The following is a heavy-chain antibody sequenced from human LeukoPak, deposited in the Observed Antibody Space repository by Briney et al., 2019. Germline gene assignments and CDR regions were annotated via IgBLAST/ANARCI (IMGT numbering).Heavy chain of an antibody. CDR1: AGSISSTSYS. V-gene: IGHV4-39*07. J-gene: IGHJ5*02. CDR3: ARASCGGGTCYDSRGWFDP. Sequence: PSETLSLTCTVSAGSISSTSYSWGWIRQPPGKGLEWIGSVYYSGSTYYNPSLKSRVTISVDTSKNQFSLKLSSVTAADTAVYYCARASCGGGTCYDSRGWFDPWGQGTLVTVSS. CDR2: VYYSGST. D-gene: IGHD2-15*01.